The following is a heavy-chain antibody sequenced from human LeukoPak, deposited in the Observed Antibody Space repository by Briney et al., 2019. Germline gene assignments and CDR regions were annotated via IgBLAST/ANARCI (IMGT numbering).Heavy chain of an antibody. CDR2: IIPIFGTA. J-gene: IGHJ3*02. CDR1: GYTFTSYD. D-gene: IGHD2-2*01. Sequence: SVKVSCKASGYTFTSYDIHWVRQAPGQGLEWMGGIIPIFGTANYAQKFQGRVTITADESTSTAYMELSSLRSEDTAVYYCARGLVPAAFGAFDIWGQGTIVTVSS. V-gene: IGHV1-69*13. CDR3: ARGLVPAAFGAFDI.